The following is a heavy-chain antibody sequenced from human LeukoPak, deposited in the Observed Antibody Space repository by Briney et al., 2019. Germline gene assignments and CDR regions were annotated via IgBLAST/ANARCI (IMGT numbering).Heavy chain of an antibody. CDR1: GFTFSSDA. D-gene: IGHD3-10*01. J-gene: IGHJ4*02. V-gene: IGHV3-23*01. CDR3: AKYGSGSYED. Sequence: GGSLRLSCAASGFTFSSDAMSCVRQAPGKGLEWVSAISDSGDATYYPDSVKGRFTISRDNSKNTLYLQMNSLRADDTAVYYCAKYGSGSYEDWGQGTLVTVSS. CDR2: ISDSGDAT.